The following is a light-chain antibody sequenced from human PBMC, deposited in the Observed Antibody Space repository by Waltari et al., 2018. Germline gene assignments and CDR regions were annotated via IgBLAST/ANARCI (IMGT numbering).Light chain of an antibody. CDR1: DIGRQR. CDR2: YDT. V-gene: IGLV3-21*04. J-gene: IGLJ2*01. CDR3: QVWDISTDQPI. Sequence: SSELTQPPSVSVAPGKTARITCGGHDIGRQRVHWYQQKPGQAPGVVIHYDTDRPSGIPERFSGSNSGNTATLTISRVEAGDEADYYCQVWDISTDQPIFGGGTKLTVL.